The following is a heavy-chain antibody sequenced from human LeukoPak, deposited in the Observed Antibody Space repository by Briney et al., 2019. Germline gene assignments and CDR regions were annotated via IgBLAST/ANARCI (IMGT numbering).Heavy chain of an antibody. CDR3: ARGQPMVRGLTGFGYYYGMDV. V-gene: IGHV3-21*01. Sequence: GGSLRLSCAASGFTLSSYSMNWVRQAPGKGLEWVSSISSSSSYIYYADSVKGRFTISRDNAKNSLYLQMNSLRAEDTAVYYCARGQPMVRGLTGFGYYYGMDVWGQGTTVTVSS. CDR1: GFTLSSYS. CDR2: ISSSSSYI. D-gene: IGHD3-10*01. J-gene: IGHJ6*02.